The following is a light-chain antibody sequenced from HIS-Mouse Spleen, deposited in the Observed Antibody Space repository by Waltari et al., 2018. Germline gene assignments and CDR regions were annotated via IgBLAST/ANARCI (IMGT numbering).Light chain of an antibody. CDR2: GAS. Sequence: ELVWTQSPGPLSLSPRERANLSCRASQSVSSSYLAGYQQKPGQAPRLLIYGASSRATGIPDRFSGSGSGTDFTLTIGRLEPEDFAVYYCQQYGSSPPWTFGQGTKVEIK. CDR1: QSVSSSY. V-gene: IGKV3-20*01. CDR3: QQYGSSPPWT. J-gene: IGKJ1*01.